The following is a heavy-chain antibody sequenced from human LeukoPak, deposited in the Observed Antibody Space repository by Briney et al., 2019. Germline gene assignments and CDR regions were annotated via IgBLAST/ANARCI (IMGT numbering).Heavy chain of an antibody. CDR2: ISSSSSTI. D-gene: IGHD6-13*01. J-gene: IGHJ4*02. CDR1: GFTFSSYS. CDR3: ARDGSRYSSGWYQV. Sequence: GGSLRLSCAASGFTFSSYSMNWVRQAPGKGLEWVSYISSSSSTIYYADSVKGRFTISRDNAKNSLYLQMNSLSAEDTAVYYCARDGSRYSSGWYQVWGQGTLVTVSS. V-gene: IGHV3-48*01.